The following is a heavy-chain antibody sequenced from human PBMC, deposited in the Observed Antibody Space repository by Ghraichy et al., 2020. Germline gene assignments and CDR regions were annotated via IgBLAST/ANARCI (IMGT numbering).Heavy chain of an antibody. D-gene: IGHD2-2*01. V-gene: IGHV3-21*01. J-gene: IGHJ2*01. Sequence: GGSLRLSCAASGFTFSSYSMNWVRQAPGKGLEWVSSISSSSSYIYYTDSVKGRFTISRDNAKNSLYLQMNSLRAEDTAVYYCARDAGYCSSTSCYVRPGADWYFDLWGRGTLVTVSS. CDR3: ARDAGYCSSTSCYVRPGADWYFDL. CDR1: GFTFSSYS. CDR2: ISSSSSYI.